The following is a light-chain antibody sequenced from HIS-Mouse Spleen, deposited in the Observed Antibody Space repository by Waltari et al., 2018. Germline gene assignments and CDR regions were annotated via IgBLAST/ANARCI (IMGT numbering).Light chain of an antibody. CDR1: SRDVRGYNY. J-gene: IGLJ1*01. Sequence: QSALTQPRPVSGPPGQSVTISRTGPSRDVRGYNYVSWYQQHPGKAPKLMIYDVSKRPSGVPDRFSGSKSGNTASLTISGLQAEDEADYYCCSYAGSYTGVFGTGTKVTVL. CDR3: CSYAGSYTGV. CDR2: DVS. V-gene: IGLV2-11*01.